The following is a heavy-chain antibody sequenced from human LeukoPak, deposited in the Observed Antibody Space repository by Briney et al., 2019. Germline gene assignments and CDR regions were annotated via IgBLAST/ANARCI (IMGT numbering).Heavy chain of an antibody. CDR3: ACAYSYGYHGHFDY. V-gene: IGHV1-2*02. CDR1: GYTFTGYY. CDR2: INPNSGGT. Sequence: ASVKVSCKASGYTFTGYYMHWVRQAPGQGLGWMGWINPNSGGTNYAQKFQGRVTMTRDTSISTAYMELSRLRSDDTAVYYCACAYSYGYHGHFDYWGQGTLVTVSS. D-gene: IGHD5-18*01. J-gene: IGHJ4*02.